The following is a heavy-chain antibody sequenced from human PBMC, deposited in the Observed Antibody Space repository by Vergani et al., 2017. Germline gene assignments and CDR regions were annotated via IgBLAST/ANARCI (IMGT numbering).Heavy chain of an antibody. V-gene: IGHV4-38-2*02. CDR3: ARVAAAAAPCDY. CDR2: IYHSGST. CDR1: GYSISSGYY. J-gene: IGHJ4*02. Sequence: QVQLQESGPGLAKPSETLSLTCTVSGYSISSGYYWGWIRQPPGKGLEWIGSIYHSGSTYYNPSLKSRVTISVDTSKNQFSLKLSSVTAADTAVYYCARVAAAAAPCDYWGQGTLVTVSS. D-gene: IGHD6-13*01.